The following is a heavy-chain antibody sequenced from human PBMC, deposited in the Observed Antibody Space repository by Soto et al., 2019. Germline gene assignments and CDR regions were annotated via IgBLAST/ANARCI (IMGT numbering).Heavy chain of an antibody. Sequence: QVQLQESGPGLLKPSQPLSSPSLSPGGSISSGGSSWSWTRQPPGKGLEWIGYIYYSGSTYNNPSLKSRVNISVDTSKNQFSLKLSSVTAADTAVYYCARGPHLDYWGQGTLVTVSS. CDR1: GGSISSGGSS. J-gene: IGHJ4*02. CDR2: IYYSGST. V-gene: IGHV4-31*03. CDR3: ARGPHLDY.